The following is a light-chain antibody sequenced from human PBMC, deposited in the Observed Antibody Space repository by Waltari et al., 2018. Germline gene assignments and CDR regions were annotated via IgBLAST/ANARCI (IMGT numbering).Light chain of an antibody. V-gene: IGLV2-8*01. CDR2: EVS. CDR1: SSDVGGYNY. Sequence: QSALTQPPSASGSPGPSLPISCTGTSSDVGGYNYVSWYQHHPGKAPNLMIYEVSKRPSGVPDRFSGSKSGNTASLTVSGLQAEDEADYYCSSYAGSNNLGVFGGGTKLTVL. CDR3: SSYAGSNNLGV. J-gene: IGLJ3*02.